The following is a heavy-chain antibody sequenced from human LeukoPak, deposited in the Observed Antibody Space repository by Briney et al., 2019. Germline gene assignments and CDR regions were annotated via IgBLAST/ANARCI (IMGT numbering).Heavy chain of an antibody. J-gene: IGHJ3*02. D-gene: IGHD2/OR15-2a*01. Sequence: GGSLRLSCADSGFTVSSNYMSWVRQAPGKGLEWVSVIYSGGSTYYADSVKGRFTISRDNSKNTLYLQMNSLRAEDTAVYYCARDSFYSTTDAFDIWGQGTMVTVSS. CDR2: IYSGGST. CDR3: ARDSFYSTTDAFDI. CDR1: GFTVSSNY. V-gene: IGHV3-53*01.